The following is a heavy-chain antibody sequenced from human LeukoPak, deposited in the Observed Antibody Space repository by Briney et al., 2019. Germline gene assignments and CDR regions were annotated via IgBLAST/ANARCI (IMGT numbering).Heavy chain of an antibody. V-gene: IGHV3-30*18. Sequence: GGSLRLSCAASGFTFSSYGMHWVRQAPGKGLEWVAVISSDGNNKNYVDSVKGRFTFSRDNSKNTLYLQMNSLRAEDTAVYYCAKETNNWSFDYWGQGTLVTVSS. CDR2: ISSDGNNK. D-gene: IGHD1-20*01. J-gene: IGHJ4*02. CDR1: GFTFSSYG. CDR3: AKETNNWSFDY.